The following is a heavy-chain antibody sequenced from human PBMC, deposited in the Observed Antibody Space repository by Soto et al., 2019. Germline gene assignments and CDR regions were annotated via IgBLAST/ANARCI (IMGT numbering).Heavy chain of an antibody. V-gene: IGHV4-34*01. CDR1: GGSFSGYY. Sequence: QVQLQQWGAGLLKPSETLSLTCAVYGGSFSGYYWTWIRQPPGKGLEWIGEINHSGSTHYDPSLMSRVTISTDTSKNQVSLKLNSVTAADTAVYYCGQGQWRFDYWGQGTLVTVSS. D-gene: IGHD6-19*01. CDR3: GQGQWRFDY. CDR2: INHSGST. J-gene: IGHJ4*02.